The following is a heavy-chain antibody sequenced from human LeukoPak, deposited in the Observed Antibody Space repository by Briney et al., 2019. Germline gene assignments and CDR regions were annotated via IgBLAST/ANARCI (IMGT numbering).Heavy chain of an antibody. J-gene: IGHJ4*02. CDR1: GYTFTGYY. D-gene: IGHD1-26*01. CDR2: INPNSGGT. CDR3: ARDPWALYYFDY. Sequence: ASVKVSCKASGYTFTGYYMHWVRQAPGQGLEWMGWINPNSGGTNYAQKFQGRVTMTRDTSISTAYMELSRLRSDDTAVYYCARDPWALYYFDYWGQGTLVTVSS. V-gene: IGHV1-2*02.